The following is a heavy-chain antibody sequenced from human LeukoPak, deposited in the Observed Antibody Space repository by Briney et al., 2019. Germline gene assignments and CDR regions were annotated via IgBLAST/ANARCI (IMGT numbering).Heavy chain of an antibody. CDR3: ARHESGIVVVPAENWFDP. D-gene: IGHD2-2*01. J-gene: IGHJ5*02. CDR2: INHSGST. CDR1: GGSFSGYY. V-gene: IGHV4-34*01. Sequence: SETLSLTCAVYGGSFSGYYWSWLRQPPGKGLEWIGEINHSGSTNCNPSLKSRVTISVDTSKNQFSLKLSSVAAADTAVYYCARHESGIVVVPAENWFDPWGQGTLVTVSS.